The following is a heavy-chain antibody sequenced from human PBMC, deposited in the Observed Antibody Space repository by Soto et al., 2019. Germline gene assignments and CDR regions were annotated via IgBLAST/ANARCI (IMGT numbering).Heavy chain of an antibody. J-gene: IGHJ4*02. CDR2: ISYDGSNK. D-gene: IGHD3-22*01. Sequence: GGSLRLSCAASGFTFSSYGMHWVRQAPGKGLEWVAVISYDGSNKYYADSVKGRFTISRDNSKNTLYLQMNSLRAEDTAVYYCAKDYYDSSGTLDYWGQRTLVTVSS. V-gene: IGHV3-30*18. CDR3: AKDYYDSSGTLDY. CDR1: GFTFSSYG.